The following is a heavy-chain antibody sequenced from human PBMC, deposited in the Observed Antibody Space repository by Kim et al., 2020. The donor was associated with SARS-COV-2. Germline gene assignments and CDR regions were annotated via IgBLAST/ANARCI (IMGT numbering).Heavy chain of an antibody. D-gene: IGHD5-12*01. Sequence: SETLSLTCTVSGGSISSSSYYWGWIRQPPGKGLEWIGSIYYSGSTYYNPSLKSRVTISVDTSKNQFSLKLSSVTAADTAVYYCARDPGYSGYLAWGQGTLVTVSS. CDR2: IYYSGST. CDR1: GGSISSSSYY. J-gene: IGHJ4*02. CDR3: ARDPGYSGYLA. V-gene: IGHV4-39*07.